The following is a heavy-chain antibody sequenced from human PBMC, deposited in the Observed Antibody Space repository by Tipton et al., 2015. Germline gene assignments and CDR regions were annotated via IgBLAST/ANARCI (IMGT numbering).Heavy chain of an antibody. J-gene: IGHJ4*02. Sequence: QLVQSGAEVKEPGASVKVSCKASGYTLTSYDINWVRQATGQGLEWMGWMNPKSGNTGYAQKFQGRVTITADESTSTAYMELRSLRSDDTAVYYCARGSYFDKWGQGTLVTVSS. CDR3: ARGSYFDK. CDR1: GYTLTSYD. CDR2: MNPKSGNT. V-gene: IGHV1-8*01.